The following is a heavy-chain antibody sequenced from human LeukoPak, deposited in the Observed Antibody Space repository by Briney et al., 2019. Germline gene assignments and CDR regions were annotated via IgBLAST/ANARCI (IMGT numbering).Heavy chain of an antibody. V-gene: IGHV2-5*01. J-gene: IGHJ4*02. D-gene: IGHD5-18*01. Sequence: SGPTLAHPTQPLTLTFTFSGISLSTSGVGVGWIRQPPGKALEWLALIYWNDDKRYSPSLKSRLTIIKDTSKNQVVLTMTNMDRVDTATYYCAHRPAFGYPFYYWGEGALVTVSS. CDR2: IYWNDDK. CDR1: GISLSTSGVG. CDR3: AHRPAFGYPFYY.